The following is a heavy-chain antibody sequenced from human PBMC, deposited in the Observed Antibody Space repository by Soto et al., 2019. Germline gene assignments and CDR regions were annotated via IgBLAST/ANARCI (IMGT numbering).Heavy chain of an antibody. CDR2: INAHSGGT. Sequence: GASVKVSCKASGFSFTGYCIHWLRQAPGQGLEWMGWINAHSGGTEYAQKFQGRVTLTRDTSIATAYLTLTSLTSDDTALYYCAKDLTRQLAYWLDPWGQGTQVTVSS. J-gene: IGHJ5*02. D-gene: IGHD6-6*01. CDR3: AKDLTRQLAYWLDP. CDR1: GFSFTGYC. V-gene: IGHV1-2*02.